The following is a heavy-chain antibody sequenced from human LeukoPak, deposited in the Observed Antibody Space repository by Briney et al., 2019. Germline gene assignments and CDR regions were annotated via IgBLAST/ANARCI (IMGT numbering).Heavy chain of an antibody. V-gene: IGHV3-30*04. J-gene: IGHJ6*02. CDR1: GFTFSSHA. Sequence: PGGSLRLSCAASGFTFSSHAVHWVRQAPGKGLEWVAVISNDGNIKYYGDSVKGRFTISRDNSKNTLYLLMNSLRVDDTALYYCARGQYCSGTSCYGYYYYYNMDVWGQGTTVTVSS. CDR2: ISNDGNIK. D-gene: IGHD2-2*01. CDR3: ARGQYCSGTSCYGYYYYYNMDV.